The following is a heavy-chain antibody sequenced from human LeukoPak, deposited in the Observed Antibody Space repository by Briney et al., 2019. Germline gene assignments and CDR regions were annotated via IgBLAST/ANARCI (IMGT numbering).Heavy chain of an antibody. CDR2: ISDDGTTT. V-gene: IGHV3-74*01. CDR3: ARDSRYYYGSGSYQLYCFDP. Sequence: PGGSLRLSCAASGFTFNLYWIHWVRQAPGKGLEWLSRISDDGTTTNYADSVKGRFTISRDNAKNTLYLQMNSLRVDDTAVYYCARDSRYYYGSGSYQLYCFDPWGQVTLVTVSS. J-gene: IGHJ5*02. CDR1: GFTFNLYW. D-gene: IGHD3-10*01.